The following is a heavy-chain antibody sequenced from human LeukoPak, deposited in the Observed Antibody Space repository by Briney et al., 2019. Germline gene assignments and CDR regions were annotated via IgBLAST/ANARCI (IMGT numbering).Heavy chain of an antibody. Sequence: TGGSLRLSCAASGFTFSSYAMSWVRQAPGKGLEWVSAISGSGGSTYYADSVKGRFTISRDSSKNTVYLQVNSLRAEDTAVYYCARDFPGVAVAGTRPLDYWGQGALVTVSS. CDR1: GFTFSSYA. CDR2: ISGSGGST. V-gene: IGHV3-23*01. CDR3: ARDFPGVAVAGTRPLDY. J-gene: IGHJ4*02. D-gene: IGHD6-19*01.